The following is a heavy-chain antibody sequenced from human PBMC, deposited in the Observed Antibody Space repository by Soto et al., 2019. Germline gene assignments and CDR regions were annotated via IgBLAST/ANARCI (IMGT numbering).Heavy chain of an antibody. D-gene: IGHD1-26*01. CDR2: INPSGGST. J-gene: IGHJ6*02. CDR3: AGVRGSKGYYYYGMDV. Sequence: GASVKVSCKASGYTFTSYYMHWVRQAPGQGLEWMGIINPSGGSTSYAQKFQGRVTMTRDTSTSTVYMELSSLRSEDTAVYYCAGVRGSKGYYYYGMDVWGQGTTVTVSS. CDR1: GYTFTSYY. V-gene: IGHV1-46*01.